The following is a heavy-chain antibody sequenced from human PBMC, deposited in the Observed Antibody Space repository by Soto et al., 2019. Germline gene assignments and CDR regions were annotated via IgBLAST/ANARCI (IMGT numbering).Heavy chain of an antibody. J-gene: IGHJ5*02. Sequence: QVQLVQSGAEVKKPGSSVKVSCKASGGTFSNYAITWVRQAPGQGLEWLGRIIPIFGTRDYAQKFQGGVTITADDSTTTAYMELSSLRSDDTAVYYCAKEGGRKGYFGNWFGPWVQGTLVTVSS. CDR3: AKEGGRKGYFGNWFGP. CDR2: IIPIFGTR. V-gene: IGHV1-69*15. D-gene: IGHD1-26*01. CDR1: GGTFSNYA.